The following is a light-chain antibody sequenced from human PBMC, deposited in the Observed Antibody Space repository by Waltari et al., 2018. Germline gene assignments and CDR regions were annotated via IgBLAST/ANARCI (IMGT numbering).Light chain of an antibody. CDR3: AAWDDSLSGPV. CDR2: RNN. V-gene: IGLV1-47*01. CDR1: SSNIGGNY. J-gene: IGLJ3*02. Sequence: QSVLTQPPSASGTPGQRVTISCSGSSSNIGGNYVYWYQQLPGTAPKLLIYRNNQRPSGVPDRSSGSKSGTSASLAISGLRSEDEADYYCAAWDDSLSGPVFGGGTKLTVL.